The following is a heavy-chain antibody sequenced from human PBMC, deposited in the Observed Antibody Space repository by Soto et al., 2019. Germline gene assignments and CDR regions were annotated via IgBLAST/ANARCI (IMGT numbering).Heavy chain of an antibody. CDR3: SRRLEV. V-gene: IGHV3-7*05. CDR2: IDQDGNEK. Sequence: GGSLRLSCAASGFNFYTSWMDWVRQSPGKGLEWVANIDQDGNEKYYVDSVKGRFTIPRDNAKNSLYLQMNSLRSEDTAVYYCSRRLEVWGQGTTVTVSS. J-gene: IGHJ6*02. CDR1: GFNFYTSW.